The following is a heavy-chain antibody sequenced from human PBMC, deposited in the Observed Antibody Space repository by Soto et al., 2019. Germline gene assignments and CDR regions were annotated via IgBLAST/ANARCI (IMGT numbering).Heavy chain of an antibody. D-gene: IGHD3-16*01. CDR1: GGTFSSYA. J-gene: IGHJ4*02. V-gene: IGHV1-69*06. CDR3: ARGVQSKIRNTGLFDY. CDR2: IIPIFGTA. Sequence: QVQLVQSGAEVKKPGSSVKVSCKASGGTFSSYAISWVRQSPGQGLEWMGGIIPIFGTANYAKKFQGRVTITADNSTSTAYMELSSLRSEDTALYYCARGVQSKIRNTGLFDYWGQGTLVTVSS.